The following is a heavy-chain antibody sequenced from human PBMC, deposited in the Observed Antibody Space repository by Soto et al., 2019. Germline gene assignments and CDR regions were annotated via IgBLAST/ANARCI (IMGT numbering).Heavy chain of an antibody. CDR2: ITNRGDTT. D-gene: IGHD1-26*01. V-gene: IGHV3-23*01. J-gene: IGHJ4*02. CDR3: ARDPGGSFDY. Sequence: EVQLLESGGDLVQPGGSLRLSCAASGFAFSNYAMSWVRQAPGKGLEWVSTITNRGDTTNFADSVRGRFTTSRDNSKNTLYPHMNSLRVEDTALYYCARDPGGSFDYWGQGTLVTVSS. CDR1: GFAFSNYA.